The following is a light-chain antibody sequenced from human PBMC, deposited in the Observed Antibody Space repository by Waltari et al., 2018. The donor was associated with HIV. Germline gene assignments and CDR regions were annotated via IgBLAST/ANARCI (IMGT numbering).Light chain of an antibody. Sequence: DIVMTQSPPSLPVTPGEPASISRRYTQSLQRSNGYKYLDWFLQKPGQAPQLLIYLGSNRASGVPDRFSGSGSGTDFTLQISRVEAEDVGVYYCMQTLQTPWTFGQGTKVEIK. CDR2: LGS. V-gene: IGKV2-28*01. CDR1: QSLQRSNGYKY. CDR3: MQTLQTPWT. J-gene: IGKJ1*01.